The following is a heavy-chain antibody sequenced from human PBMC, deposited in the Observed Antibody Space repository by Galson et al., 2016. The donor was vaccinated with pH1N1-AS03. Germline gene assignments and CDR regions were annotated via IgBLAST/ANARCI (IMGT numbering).Heavy chain of an antibody. J-gene: IGHJ6*02. V-gene: IGHV1-69*13. Sequence: SVKVSCKASGGTLSNYAITWARQAPGQGLEWMGGLIPIFHTPNYAQKFQGRVTITADESTDTAYMELSSLTSEDTAVYYCAREGRFLDWDYYAIDVWGQGPTVTVSS. CDR2: LIPIFHTP. D-gene: IGHD3-3*01. CDR3: AREGRFLDWDYYAIDV. CDR1: GGTLSNYA.